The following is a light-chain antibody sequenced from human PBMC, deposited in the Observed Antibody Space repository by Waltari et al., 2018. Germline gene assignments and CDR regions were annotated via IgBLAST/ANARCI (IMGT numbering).Light chain of an antibody. CDR3: CSYAGSYTV. CDR1: SSDGGGYNY. J-gene: IGLJ7*01. Sequence: QSAVTHPRPVSGSPGQSVTISCTGTSSDGGGYNYVSWYQQHPGKAPQLMIYDVSKRPSGVPDRFSGSKSGNTASLTISGLQAEDEADYYCCSYAGSYTVFGGGTQLTVL. CDR2: DVS. V-gene: IGLV2-11*01.